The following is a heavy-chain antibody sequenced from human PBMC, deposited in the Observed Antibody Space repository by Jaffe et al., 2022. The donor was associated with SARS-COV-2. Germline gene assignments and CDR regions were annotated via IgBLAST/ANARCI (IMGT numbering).Heavy chain of an antibody. V-gene: IGHV3-33*01. Sequence: QVQLVESGGGVVQPGRSLRLSCAASGFTFSSYGMHWVRQAPGKGLEWVAVIWYDGSNKYYADSVKGRFTISRDNSKNTLYLQMNSLRAEDTAVYYCARDMSIGGFGDDLPTTYYYYGMDVWGQGTTVTVSS. CDR1: GFTFSSYG. CDR3: ARDMSIGGFGDDLPTTYYYYGMDV. CDR2: IWYDGSNK. D-gene: IGHD3-10*01. J-gene: IGHJ6*02.